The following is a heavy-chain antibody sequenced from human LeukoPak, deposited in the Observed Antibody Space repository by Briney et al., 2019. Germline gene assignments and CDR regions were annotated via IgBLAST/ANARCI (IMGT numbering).Heavy chain of an antibody. CDR1: GFTFSSYA. J-gene: IGHJ4*02. Sequence: GGSLRLSCAASGFTFSSYAMSWVRQAPGKGLEWVSAISGSGGSTYYADSVKGRFTTSRDNSKNALYLQMNSLRAEDTAVYYCAKDNSYAMVNYFDYWGQGTLVTVSS. CDR2: ISGSGGST. V-gene: IGHV3-23*01. CDR3: AKDNSYAMVNYFDY. D-gene: IGHD4-23*01.